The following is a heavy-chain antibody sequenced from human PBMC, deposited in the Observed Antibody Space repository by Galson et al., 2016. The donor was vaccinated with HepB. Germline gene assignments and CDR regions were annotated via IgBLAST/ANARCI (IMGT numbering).Heavy chain of an antibody. V-gene: IGHV3-23*01. D-gene: IGHD3-22*01. Sequence: SLRLSCAASGFTFTNYAMGWVRQAPGKGLEWVSTISGGGAGTYYADSVKGRFTISRDNSKNTVYLHMSSLRDEDTAVYYCAKNISRDYSDGRGFESPPGNAFDIWGLGTKVTVSS. J-gene: IGHJ3*02. CDR3: AKNISRDYSDGRGFESPPGNAFDI. CDR2: ISGGGAGT. CDR1: GFTFTNYA.